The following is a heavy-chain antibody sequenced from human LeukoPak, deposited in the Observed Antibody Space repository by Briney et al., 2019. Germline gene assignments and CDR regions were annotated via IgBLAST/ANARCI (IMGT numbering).Heavy chain of an antibody. J-gene: IGHJ4*02. Sequence: GGSLRLSCAASGFTFSSYGMHWVRQAPGKGLEWVAVISYDGSNKYYADSVKGRFTISRDNSKNTLYLQMYSLRAEDTAVYYCAKGDRHATMIVVVMLDYWGQGTLVTVSS. CDR1: GFTFSSYG. CDR3: AKGDRHATMIVVVMLDY. V-gene: IGHV3-30*18. CDR2: ISYDGSNK. D-gene: IGHD3-22*01.